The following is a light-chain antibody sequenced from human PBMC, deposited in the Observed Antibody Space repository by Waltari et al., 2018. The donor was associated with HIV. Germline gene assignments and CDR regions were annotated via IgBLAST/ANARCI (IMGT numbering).Light chain of an antibody. Sequence: QSALTQPASVSGSPGQSITISCTGTSSDVGGYNYVPWYQQHPGKAPKLMIYEVRHRPSGVSNRFSGSKSGNTASLTISGLQAEDEADYYCSSYTSSSTRVFGTGTKVTVL. CDR3: SSYTSSSTRV. J-gene: IGLJ1*01. CDR2: EVR. V-gene: IGLV2-14*01. CDR1: SSDVGGYNY.